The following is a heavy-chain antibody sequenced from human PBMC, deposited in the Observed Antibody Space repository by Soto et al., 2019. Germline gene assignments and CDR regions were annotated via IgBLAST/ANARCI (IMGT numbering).Heavy chain of an antibody. CDR3: ARRHSGYEYGMDV. CDR1: GFTFSNYA. CDR2: ISSSGRTI. J-gene: IGHJ6*02. Sequence: PGGSLRLSCAASGFTFSNYAMSWIRQAPGKGLEWVSYISSSGRTIYYADSVKGRFTISRDNAKNLLYLQMNSLRAEDTAVYYCARRHSGYEYGMDVWGQGTTVTVSS. D-gene: IGHD6-19*01. V-gene: IGHV3-11*01.